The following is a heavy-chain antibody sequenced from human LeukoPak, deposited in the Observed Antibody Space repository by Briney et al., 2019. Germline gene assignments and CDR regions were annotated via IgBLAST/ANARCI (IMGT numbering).Heavy chain of an antibody. Sequence: ASVKVSCKASGYTFTSYGISWVRRAPGQGLEWMGWIRAYNGNTNYAQKLQGRVTMTTDTSTSTAYMELRSLRSDDTAVYYCARASRDYGSGSSDYWGQGTLVTVSS. CDR1: GYTFTSYG. V-gene: IGHV1-18*01. D-gene: IGHD3-10*01. CDR2: IRAYNGNT. CDR3: ARASRDYGSGSSDY. J-gene: IGHJ4*02.